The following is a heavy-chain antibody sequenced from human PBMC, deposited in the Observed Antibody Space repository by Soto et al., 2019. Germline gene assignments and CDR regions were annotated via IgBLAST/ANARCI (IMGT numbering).Heavy chain of an antibody. CDR1: GFTFSSYG. CDR3: ARALLAGYNWFDP. D-gene: IGHD6-19*01. CDR2: IWYDGSNK. Sequence: GGSLRLSCAASGFTFSSYGMHWVRQAPGKGLEWVAVIWYDGSNKYYADSVKGRFTISRDNSKNTLYLQMNSLRAEDTAVYYCARALLAGYNWFDPWGQGTLVTVS. V-gene: IGHV3-33*01. J-gene: IGHJ5*02.